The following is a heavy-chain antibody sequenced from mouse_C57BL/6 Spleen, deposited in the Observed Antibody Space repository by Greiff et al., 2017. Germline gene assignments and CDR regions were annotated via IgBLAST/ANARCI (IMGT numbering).Heavy chain of an antibody. CDR1: GYTFTSYW. Sequence: QVQLKQPGAELVKPGASVKLSCKASGYTFTSYWMHWVKQRPGRGLEWIGRIDPNSGGTKYNEKFKSKATLTVDKPSSTAYMQLSSLTSEDSAVYYCARAEYDGEYPYWGQGTLVTVSA. J-gene: IGHJ3*01. V-gene: IGHV1-72*01. D-gene: IGHD2-3*01. CDR3: ARAEYDGEYPY. CDR2: IDPNSGGT.